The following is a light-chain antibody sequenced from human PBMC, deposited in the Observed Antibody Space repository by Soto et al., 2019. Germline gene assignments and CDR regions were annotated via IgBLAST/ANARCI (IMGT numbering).Light chain of an antibody. Sequence: DIQLTQSPSFLSPSIGESVTITCPASQVISTSLAWYQVKPGKAPKLMIYAASTLESGVPSRFSATVSGTEFSLTITSLQPEDVATYYCQQLFDSPITLGQGTRLEIK. J-gene: IGKJ5*01. V-gene: IGKV1-9*01. CDR3: QQLFDSPIT. CDR1: QVISTS. CDR2: AAS.